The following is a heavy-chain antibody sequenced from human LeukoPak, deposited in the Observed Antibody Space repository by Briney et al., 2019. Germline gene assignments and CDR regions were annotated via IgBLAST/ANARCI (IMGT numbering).Heavy chain of an antibody. Sequence: GGSLRLSCAASGFTFSDYYMSWIRQAPGKGLEWVSYISKSRSSTNYADSVKGRFSISRDNAKNSLYLQLNSLTVEDTAVYYCARVRSSGSPLDYWGQGTLVTVSS. CDR1: GFTFSDYY. J-gene: IGHJ4*02. V-gene: IGHV3-11*05. D-gene: IGHD3-10*01. CDR3: ARVRSSGSPLDY. CDR2: ISKSRSST.